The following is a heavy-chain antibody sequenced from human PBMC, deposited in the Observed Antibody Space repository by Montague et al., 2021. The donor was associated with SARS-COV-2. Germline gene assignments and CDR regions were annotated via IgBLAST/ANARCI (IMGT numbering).Heavy chain of an antibody. CDR2: IYHSGST. CDR3: ARGLGRGFDP. J-gene: IGHJ5*02. V-gene: IGHV4-39*07. Sequence: SETLSLTCTVSGGSISSSSYYWGWIRQPPGKGLEWIGSIYHSGSTYYNPSLKSRVTISVDTSKNQFSLKLSSVTAADTAVYYCARGLGRGFDPWGQGTMVTVSS. CDR1: GGSISSSSYY. D-gene: IGHD3-16*01.